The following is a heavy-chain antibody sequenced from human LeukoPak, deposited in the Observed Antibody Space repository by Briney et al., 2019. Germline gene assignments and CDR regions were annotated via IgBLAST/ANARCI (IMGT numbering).Heavy chain of an antibody. V-gene: IGHV4-31*03. Sequence: SETLSLTCPLSGGCIHSCGYFWRWIRQHPGKGLEWIGYFYYSGSTYHNPSLKSRVTISVDTSQNQFSLKLTSVTAADTGVYFCASGRPDSAYALEALYVWGQGTVVSVSS. J-gene: IGHJ3*01. CDR1: GGCIHSCGYF. D-gene: IGHD5-12*01. CDR3: ASGRPDSAYALEALYV. CDR2: FYYSGST.